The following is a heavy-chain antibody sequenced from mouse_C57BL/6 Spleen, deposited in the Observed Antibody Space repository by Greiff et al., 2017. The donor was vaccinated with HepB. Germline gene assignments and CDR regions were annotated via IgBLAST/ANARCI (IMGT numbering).Heavy chain of an antibody. J-gene: IGHJ3*01. CDR2: ISSGSSTI. D-gene: IGHD2-12*01. CDR3: AKGDDGAY. Sequence: EVKVVESGGGLVKPGGSLKLSCAASGFTFSDYGMHWVRQAPEKGLEWVAYISSGSSTIYYADTVKGRFTISRDNAKNTLFLQMTSLRSEDTAMYYCAKGDDGAYWGQGTLVTVSA. V-gene: IGHV5-17*01. CDR1: GFTFSDYG.